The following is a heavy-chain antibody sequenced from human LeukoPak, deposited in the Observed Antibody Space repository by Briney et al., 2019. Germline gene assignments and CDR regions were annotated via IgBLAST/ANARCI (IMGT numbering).Heavy chain of an antibody. CDR3: AKDHRVVVAATLDY. Sequence: GSLRLPCAASGFTFSSYAMSWVRQAPGKGLEWVSHISYSGGSTYYADSVKRRFTISRDNSKNTLYLQMNSLRAEDTAVYYCAKDHRVVVAATLDYWGQGTLVTVSS. V-gene: IGHV3-23*01. CDR2: ISYSGGST. CDR1: GFTFSSYA. D-gene: IGHD2-15*01. J-gene: IGHJ4*02.